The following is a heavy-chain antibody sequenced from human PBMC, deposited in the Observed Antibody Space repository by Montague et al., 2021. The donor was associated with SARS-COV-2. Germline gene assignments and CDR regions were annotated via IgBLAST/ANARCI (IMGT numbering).Heavy chain of an antibody. CDR3: ARGPWEGELLWHDAFDI. D-gene: IGHD1-26*01. V-gene: IGHV3-7*04. J-gene: IGHJ3*02. CDR2: IKQDGSEK. Sequence: SLRLSCAASGSTFSSYWMSWVRQAPGKGLEWVANIKQDGSEKYYVDSVKGRFTISRDNAKNSLYLQMNSLRAEDTAVYYCARGPWEGELLWHDAFDIWGQGTMVTVSS. CDR1: GSTFSSYW.